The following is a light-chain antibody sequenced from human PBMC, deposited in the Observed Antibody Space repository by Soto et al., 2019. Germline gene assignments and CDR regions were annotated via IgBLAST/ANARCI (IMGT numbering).Light chain of an antibody. Sequence: DIRMTQSPSSLSASVGDRVTITCQASQGIYIYLSWYQQKPGKAPKVLIYEASNLETGVPSRFSGSGSGTDFTLTISSLQAEDIATYYCQQYDRLPYTYGQGTKLEIK. CDR3: QQYDRLPYT. V-gene: IGKV1-33*01. CDR1: QGIYIY. CDR2: EAS. J-gene: IGKJ2*01.